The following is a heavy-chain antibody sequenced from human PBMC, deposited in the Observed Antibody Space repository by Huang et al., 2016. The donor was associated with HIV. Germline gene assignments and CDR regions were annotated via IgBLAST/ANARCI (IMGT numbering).Heavy chain of an antibody. CDR3: ARGGGIQLWLLGYYYMDV. CDR2: ISVYNGNT. J-gene: IGHJ6*03. V-gene: IGHV1-18*01. CDR1: GYTFSSFG. D-gene: IGHD5-18*01. Sequence: QVQLVQSGAEVKKPGASVKVSCKASGYTFSSFGISWVRQAPGQGLEWGGWISVYNGNTKFAQKVQGRRTMTTDTSTSTAYMERRSLRSDDTAVYYCARGGGIQLWLLGYYYMDVWGNGTTVTVSS.